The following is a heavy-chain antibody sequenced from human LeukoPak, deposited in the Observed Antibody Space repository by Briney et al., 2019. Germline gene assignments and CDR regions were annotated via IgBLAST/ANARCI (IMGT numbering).Heavy chain of an antibody. V-gene: IGHV1-18*01. CDR3: ARGSSLGVAAAGTGLDP. D-gene: IGHD6-13*01. Sequence: ASVKVSCKASGYTFTNYGISWVRQAPGQGLEWMGWISAYNGNTNYAQKLQGRVTMTTDTSTSIAYMELRSLRSDDTAVYYCARGSSLGVAAAGTGLDPWGQGTLVTVSS. CDR1: GYTFTNYG. J-gene: IGHJ5*02. CDR2: ISAYNGNT.